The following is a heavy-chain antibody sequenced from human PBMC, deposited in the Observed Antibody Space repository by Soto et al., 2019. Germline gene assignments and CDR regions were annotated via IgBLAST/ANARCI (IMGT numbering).Heavy chain of an antibody. Sequence: PSETLSLTCAVYGGSFSGYYWSWIRQPPGKGLEWIGEINHSGSTNYNPSLKSRVTISVDTSKNQFSLKLSSVTAADTAVYYCARGPRVIKVVAAVNYYYYMDVWGKGTTVT. J-gene: IGHJ6*03. CDR2: INHSGST. D-gene: IGHD2-15*01. CDR1: GGSFSGYY. CDR3: ARGPRVIKVVAAVNYYYYMDV. V-gene: IGHV4-34*01.